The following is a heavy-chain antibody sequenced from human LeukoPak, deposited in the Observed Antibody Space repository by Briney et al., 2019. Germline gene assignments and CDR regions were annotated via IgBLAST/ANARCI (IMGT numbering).Heavy chain of an antibody. CDR1: GGSVSSGSYY. V-gene: IGHV4-61*01. J-gene: IGHJ4*02. CDR3: ARGMDNGGQLFDY. D-gene: IGHD4-23*01. CDR2: IYYSGST. Sequence: SETLSLTCTVSGGSVSSGSYYWSWIRQPPGKGLEWIGYIYYSGSTNYNPSLKSRVTISVDTSKNQFSLKLSSVTAADTAVYYCARGMDNGGQLFDYRGQGTLVTVSS.